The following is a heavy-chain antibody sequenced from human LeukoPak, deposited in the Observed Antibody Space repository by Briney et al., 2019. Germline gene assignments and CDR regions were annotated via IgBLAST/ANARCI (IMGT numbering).Heavy chain of an antibody. V-gene: IGHV6-1*01. CDR3: ARDESSAFGF. Sequence: SQTLSLTCAISGDTVSTNSAAWAWIRQPPSRGLEWLRRTYYRSKRYSDNALSVKGRITINTDTYKNQFTLHLNAVTPYDGAVYYCARDESSAFGFWGQGTMVTV. D-gene: IGHD1-26*01. J-gene: IGHJ4*02. CDR1: GDTVSTNSAA. CDR2: TYYRSKRYS.